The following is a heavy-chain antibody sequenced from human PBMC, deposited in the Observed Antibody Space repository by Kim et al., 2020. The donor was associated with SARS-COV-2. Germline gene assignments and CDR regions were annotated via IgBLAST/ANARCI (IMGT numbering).Heavy chain of an antibody. D-gene: IGHD3-16*01. CDR3: ARRGTFGLKYYFDY. CDR2: INHSGST. J-gene: IGHJ4*02. Sequence: SETLSLTCAVYGGSFSGYYWSWIRQPPGKGLEWIGEINHSGSTNYNPSLKSRVTISVDTSKNQFSLKLSSVTAADTAVYYCARRGTFGLKYYFDYWGQGTLVTVSS. V-gene: IGHV4-34*01. CDR1: GGSFSGYY.